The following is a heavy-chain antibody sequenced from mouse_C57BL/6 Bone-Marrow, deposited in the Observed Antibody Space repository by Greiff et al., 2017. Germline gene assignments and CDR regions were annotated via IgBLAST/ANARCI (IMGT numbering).Heavy chain of an antibody. CDR3: ARPPHYYGRAWFAY. V-gene: IGHV1-66*01. D-gene: IGHD1-1*01. Sequence: QVQLQQSGPELVKPGASVKISCKASGYSFTSYYIHWVKQRPGQGLEWIGWIYPGSGNTEYNEKFKGKATLTADTSSSTAYMQLSSLTSEDSAVYYCARPPHYYGRAWFAYWGQGTLVTVSA. J-gene: IGHJ3*01. CDR1: GYSFTSYY. CDR2: IYPGSGNT.